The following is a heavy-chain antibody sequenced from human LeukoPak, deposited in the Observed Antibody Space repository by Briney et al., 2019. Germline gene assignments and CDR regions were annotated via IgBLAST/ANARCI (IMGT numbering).Heavy chain of an antibody. J-gene: IGHJ4*02. V-gene: IGHV3-23*01. D-gene: IGHD3-10*01. CDR2: ISGSGGST. Sequence: GGSLRLSCAASGFTFSSYAMSWVRQAPGKGLEWVSAISGSGGSTYYADAVKGRFTISRDNSKNTLYLQMNSLRAEDTAVYYCAKGGLWFGEPNFDYWGQGTLVTVSS. CDR3: AKGGLWFGEPNFDY. CDR1: GFTFSSYA.